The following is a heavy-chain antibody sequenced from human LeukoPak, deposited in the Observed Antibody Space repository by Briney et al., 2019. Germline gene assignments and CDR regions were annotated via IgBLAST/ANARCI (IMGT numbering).Heavy chain of an antibody. V-gene: IGHV3-11*04. CDR2: ISSSGSTI. J-gene: IGHJ3*02. D-gene: IGHD2-15*01. CDR1: GFTFSDYY. Sequence: GGSLRLSCAASGFTFSDYYMSWIRQAPGKGLEWVSYISSSGSTIYYADSVKGRFTISRDNAKNSLYLQMNSLRAEDTAVYYCARGAVVAQQRAFDIWGQGTMVTVSS. CDR3: ARGAVVAQQRAFDI.